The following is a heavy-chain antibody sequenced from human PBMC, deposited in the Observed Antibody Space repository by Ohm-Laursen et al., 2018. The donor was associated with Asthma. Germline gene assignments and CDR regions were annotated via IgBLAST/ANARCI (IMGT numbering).Heavy chain of an antibody. CDR1: GGSIGSDDYY. CDR2: IYHSVST. CDR3: ARGPMHDYYFDN. Sequence: SQTLSLTCTVSGGSIGSDDYYWSWIRQPPGKGLEWIGYIYHSVSTYYSPSPKSRATISGDTSKNQFSLKLTFVTAADTAVYYCARGPMHDYYFDNWGQGTLVTVSS. D-gene: IGHD1-1*01. V-gene: IGHV4-30-4*01. J-gene: IGHJ4*02.